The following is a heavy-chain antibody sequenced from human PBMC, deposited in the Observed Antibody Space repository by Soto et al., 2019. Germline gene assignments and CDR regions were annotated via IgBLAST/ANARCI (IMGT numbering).Heavy chain of an antibody. V-gene: IGHV4-59*01. D-gene: IGHD5-12*01. CDR3: AREGNLGRWLQPLDY. Sequence: QVQLQVSGPGLVKPSETLSLTCTVSGDSISSYSWSWIRQPPGKGLEWIGNIHYNGNTKYNPSLTSRVTMSVDTSKTQFSLKLISVTAADTAVYYCAREGNLGRWLQPLDYWGQGTLVTVSS. CDR1: GDSISSYS. CDR2: IHYNGNT. J-gene: IGHJ4*02.